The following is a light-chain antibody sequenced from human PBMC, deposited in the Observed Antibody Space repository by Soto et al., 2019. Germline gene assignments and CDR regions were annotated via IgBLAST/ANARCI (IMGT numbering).Light chain of an antibody. CDR2: LNSDGSH. V-gene: IGLV4-69*01. J-gene: IGLJ2*01. CDR3: QTWGTGFRV. Sequence: QSVLTQSPSASASLGASVKLTCTLSSGHSTYAIAWHQQQPQKGPRFLMKLNSDGSHRRGDGFPDRFSGSSSGAERYLTIARIQSEDEADYYCQTWGTGFRVFGGGTKLTVL. CDR1: SGHSTYA.